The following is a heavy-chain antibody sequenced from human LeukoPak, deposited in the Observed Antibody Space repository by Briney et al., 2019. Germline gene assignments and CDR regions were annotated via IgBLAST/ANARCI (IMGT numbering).Heavy chain of an antibody. Sequence: PSETLSLTCTVSGGSISSYYWSWIRQPPGKGLEWIGYIYYSGSTNYNPSLKSRVTISVDTSKNQFSLKLSSVTAADTAVYYCARHVLYFHCSSTSCYDYYYGMDVWGQGTTVTVSS. CDR2: IYYSGST. V-gene: IGHV4-59*08. CDR1: GGSISSYY. J-gene: IGHJ6*02. CDR3: ARHVLYFHCSSTSCYDYYYGMDV. D-gene: IGHD2-2*01.